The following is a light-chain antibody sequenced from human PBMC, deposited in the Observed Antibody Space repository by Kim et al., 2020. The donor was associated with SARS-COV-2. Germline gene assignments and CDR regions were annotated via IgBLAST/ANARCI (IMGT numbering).Light chain of an antibody. Sequence: GQSFTISCTGTSSDVGGYNFVSWYQQQPGKAPKFLIYDVTERPSGVSNRFSGSKSGNTASLTISGLQPEDEADYYCSSYTSSYTFVFGTGTKVTVL. V-gene: IGLV2-14*04. CDR1: SSDVGGYNF. J-gene: IGLJ1*01. CDR2: DVT. CDR3: SSYTSSYTFV.